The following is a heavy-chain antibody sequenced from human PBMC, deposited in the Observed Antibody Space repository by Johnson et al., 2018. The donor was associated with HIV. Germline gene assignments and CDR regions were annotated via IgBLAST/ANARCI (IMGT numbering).Heavy chain of an antibody. V-gene: IGHV3-30*02. Sequence: QVQLVESGGGVVQPGGSLRLSCAASGFTFSSYGMHWVRQAPGKGLEWVAFIRYDGSNKYYADSVKGRFTISRDNSKNTLYLQMNSLRAEDTAVYYCAKDAVTDDAFDIWCQGTMVTVSS. CDR1: GFTFSSYG. J-gene: IGHJ3*02. CDR3: AKDAVTDDAFDI. D-gene: IGHD4-17*01. CDR2: IRYDGSNK.